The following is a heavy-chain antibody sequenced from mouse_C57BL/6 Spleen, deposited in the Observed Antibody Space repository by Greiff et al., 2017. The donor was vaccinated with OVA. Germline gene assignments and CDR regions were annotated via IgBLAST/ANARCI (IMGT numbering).Heavy chain of an antibody. CDR2: IDPYDSYT. J-gene: IGHJ2*01. V-gene: IGHV1-59*01. CDR3: ARRDDY. CDR1: GYTFTSYW. Sequence: VQLQQPGAELVRPGTSVKLSCKASGYTFTSYWMHWVKQRPGKGLEWIGVIDPYDSYTNYNQKFKGKATLTVDTSSSTAYMQLSSLTSEDSAVYYCARRDDYWGQGTTLTVSS.